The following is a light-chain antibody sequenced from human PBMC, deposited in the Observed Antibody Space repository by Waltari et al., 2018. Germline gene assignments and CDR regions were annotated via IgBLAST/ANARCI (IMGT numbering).Light chain of an antibody. CDR3: SSQSSNDVVL. J-gene: IGLJ3*02. V-gene: IGLV2-14*01. CDR2: DVS. Sequence: QSALTQPASVSGSPGQSVTIFCAGNSNDVGAYNSVSWYQEHPGQAPRVIIYDVSDRPSGVSDRFSGSQSGNTASLTISGLQAEDEADYYCSSQSSNDVVLFGGGTKLTVL. CDR1: SNDVGAYNS.